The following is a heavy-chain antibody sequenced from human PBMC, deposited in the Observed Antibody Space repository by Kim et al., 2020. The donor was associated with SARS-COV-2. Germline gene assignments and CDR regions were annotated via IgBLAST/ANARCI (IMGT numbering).Heavy chain of an antibody. CDR3: ATILGVPAAIVE. CDR2: FDPEDGET. J-gene: IGHJ4*02. Sequence: ASVKVSCKVSGYTLTELSMHWVRQAPGKGLEWMGGFDPEDGETIYAQKFQGRVTMTEDTSTDTAYMELSSLRSEDTAVYYCATILGVPAAIVEWGQGTLVTVSS. D-gene: IGHD2-2*01. V-gene: IGHV1-24*01. CDR1: GYTLTELS.